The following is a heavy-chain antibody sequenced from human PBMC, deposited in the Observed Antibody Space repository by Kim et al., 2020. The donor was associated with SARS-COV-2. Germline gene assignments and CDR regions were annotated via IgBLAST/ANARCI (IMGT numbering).Heavy chain of an antibody. CDR3: ATSITMFGWFDP. V-gene: IGHV1-24*01. J-gene: IGHJ5*02. CDR2: FDPEDGET. D-gene: IGHD3-3*01. Sequence: ASVKVSCKVSGYTFTELSMHWVRQAPGKGLEWMGGFDPEDGETIYAQKFQGRVTMTEDTSTDTAYMELSSLRSEDTAVYYCATSITMFGWFDPWGQGTLVTVSS. CDR1: GYTFTELS.